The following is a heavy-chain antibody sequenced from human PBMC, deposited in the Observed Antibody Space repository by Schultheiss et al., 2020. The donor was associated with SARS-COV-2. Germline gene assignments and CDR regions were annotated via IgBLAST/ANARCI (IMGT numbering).Heavy chain of an antibody. J-gene: IGHJ4*02. CDR1: GFTFSTRG. Sequence: GGSLRLSCAASGFTFSTRGMHWVRQAPGKGLVWVSRINSDGSSTNYADSVKGRFTISRDNAKNTLYLQMNSLRAEDTAVYYCAKDFGDSSGYYINIDYWGQGTLVTVSS. CDR2: INSDGSST. D-gene: IGHD3-22*01. CDR3: AKDFGDSSGYYINIDY. V-gene: IGHV3-74*01.